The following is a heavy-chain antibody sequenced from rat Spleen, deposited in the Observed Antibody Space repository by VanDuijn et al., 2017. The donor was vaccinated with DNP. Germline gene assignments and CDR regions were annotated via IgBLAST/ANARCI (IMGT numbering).Heavy chain of an antibody. CDR3: ARSLATVAPTGAMDV. Sequence: QVQLKESGPGLVQPSQTLSLTCTVSGFSLTSYGVSWVRQPPGKGLEWIAAISSGGRTYSNSVLKSRLSISRDTSKSQVFLQMDSLQTEETAIYFCARSLATVAPTGAMDVWGQGISVIVSS. CDR1: GFSLTSYG. D-gene: IGHD1-3*01. V-gene: IGHV2S12*01. CDR2: ISSGGRT. J-gene: IGHJ4*01.